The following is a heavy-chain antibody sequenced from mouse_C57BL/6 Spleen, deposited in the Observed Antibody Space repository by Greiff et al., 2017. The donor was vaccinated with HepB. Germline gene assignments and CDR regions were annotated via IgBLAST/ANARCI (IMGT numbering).Heavy chain of an antibody. CDR1: GYTFTDYN. CDR3: ALPYYYGSSPYAMDY. V-gene: IGHV1-22*01. Sequence: VPLKQSGPELVKPGASVKMSCKASGYTFTDYNMHWVKQSHGKSLEWIGYINPNNGGTSYNQKFKGKATLTVNKSSSTAYMELRSLTSEDSAVYYCALPYYYGSSPYAMDYWGQGTSVTVSS. CDR2: INPNNGGT. J-gene: IGHJ4*01. D-gene: IGHD1-1*01.